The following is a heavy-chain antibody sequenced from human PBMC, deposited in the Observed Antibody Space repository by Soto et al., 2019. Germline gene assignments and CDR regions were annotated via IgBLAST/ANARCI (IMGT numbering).Heavy chain of an antibody. Sequence: GSLRLSCAASGFTVSSNYMSWVRQAPGKGLEWVSVIYSGGTTYYADSVKGRFTISRDNSKNTLYLQMNSLRAEDTAVYYCTKGVVVITSYFQHWGQGTLVTVSS. J-gene: IGHJ1*01. CDR1: GFTVSSNY. CDR3: TKGVVVITSYFQH. CDR2: IYSGGTT. V-gene: IGHV3-66*01. D-gene: IGHD3-22*01.